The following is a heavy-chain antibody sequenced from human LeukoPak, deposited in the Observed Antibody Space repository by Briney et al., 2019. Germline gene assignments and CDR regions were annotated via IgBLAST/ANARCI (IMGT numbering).Heavy chain of an antibody. Sequence: GGSLRLSCAASGFTFSSYAMIWVRQAPGMGLEWVTGMSGGGGSTYYADSVKGRFTISRDNSKNTLYLRMNSLRTEDTAIYYCAKDRRPTYYSDSSGYYFRDAFDTWGQGTMVTVSS. V-gene: IGHV3-23*01. J-gene: IGHJ3*02. CDR3: AKDRRPTYYSDSSGYYFRDAFDT. D-gene: IGHD3-22*01. CDR2: MSGGGGST. CDR1: GFTFSSYA.